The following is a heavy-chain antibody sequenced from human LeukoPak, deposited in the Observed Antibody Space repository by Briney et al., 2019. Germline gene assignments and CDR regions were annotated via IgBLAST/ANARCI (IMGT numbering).Heavy chain of an antibody. Sequence: GGSLRLSCAASGFTVSSNYMSWVRQAPGKGLEWVSLISSVGSTYYADSVKGRFTISRDISKNTLYLQVNSLRGEDTAVYYCARGGYSRYYYGMDVWGQGTTVTVSS. CDR1: GFTVSSNY. D-gene: IGHD6-13*01. J-gene: IGHJ6*02. CDR2: ISSVGST. CDR3: ARGGYSRYYYGMDV. V-gene: IGHV3-66*01.